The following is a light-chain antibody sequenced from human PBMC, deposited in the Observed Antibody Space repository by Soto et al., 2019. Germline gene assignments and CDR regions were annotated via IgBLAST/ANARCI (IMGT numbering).Light chain of an antibody. CDR3: QSYDSSLSPSRVV. V-gene: IGLV1-40*01. J-gene: IGLJ2*01. CDR1: SSNIGAGYD. Sequence: QSVLTQPPSVSGAPGQRVTISCTGSSSNIGAGYDVHWYQQLPGTAPKLLIYGNSNRPSGVPDRFSGSKSGTSASLAITGLQAEDEADYYCQSYDSSLSPSRVVFGGGTKLTVL. CDR2: GNS.